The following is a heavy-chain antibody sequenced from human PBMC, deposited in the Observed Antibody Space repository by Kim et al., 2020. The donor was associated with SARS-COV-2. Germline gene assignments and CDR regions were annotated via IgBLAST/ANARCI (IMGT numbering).Heavy chain of an antibody. CDR3: ARDGGQQPTWYNWFDP. J-gene: IGHJ5*02. Sequence: ASVKVSCKASGYTFTSYGISWVRQAPGQGLEWMGWISAYNGNTNYAQKLQGRVTMTTDTSTSTAYMELRSLRSDDTAVYYCARDGGQQPTWYNWFDPWGQGTLVTVSS. CDR2: ISAYNGNT. CDR1: GYTFTSYG. V-gene: IGHV1-18*01. D-gene: IGHD6-13*01.